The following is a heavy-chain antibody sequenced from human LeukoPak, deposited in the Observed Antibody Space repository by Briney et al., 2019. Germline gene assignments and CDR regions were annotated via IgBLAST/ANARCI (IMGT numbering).Heavy chain of an antibody. CDR3: AGQDIVVVPAAFDY. CDR1: GGTFSSYA. Sequence: SVKVSCKASGGTFSSYAISWVQQAPGQGLEWMGRIIPIFGTANYAQKFQGRVTITTDESTSTAYMELSSLRSEDTAVYYCAGQDIVVVPAAFDYWGQGTLVTVSS. CDR2: IIPIFGTA. D-gene: IGHD2-2*01. V-gene: IGHV1-69*05. J-gene: IGHJ4*02.